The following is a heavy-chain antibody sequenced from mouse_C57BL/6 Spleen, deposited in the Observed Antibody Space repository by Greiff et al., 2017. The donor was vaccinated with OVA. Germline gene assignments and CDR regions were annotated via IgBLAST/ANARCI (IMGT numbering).Heavy chain of an antibody. CDR1: GFTFSSYT. V-gene: IGHV5-9*01. CDR2: ISGGGGNT. CDR3: ARQGYYGSSDYAMDY. Sequence: EVKVEESGGGLVKPGGSLKLSCAASGFTFSSYTMSWVRQTPEKRLEWVATISGGGGNTYYPDSVKGRFTISRDNAKNTLYLQMSSLRSEDTALYYCARQGYYGSSDYAMDYWGQGTSVTVSS. J-gene: IGHJ4*01. D-gene: IGHD1-1*01.